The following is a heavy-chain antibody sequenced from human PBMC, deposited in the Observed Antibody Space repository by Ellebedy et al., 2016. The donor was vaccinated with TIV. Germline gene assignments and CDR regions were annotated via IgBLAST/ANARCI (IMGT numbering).Heavy chain of an antibody. CDR1: GFTFSSQD. CDR2: ITSAGDT. D-gene: IGHD3-10*01. J-gene: IGHJ3*02. CDR3: VYGSGRKAFDI. V-gene: IGHV3-13*01. Sequence: GESLKISCAASGFTFSSQDKHWVRQPTGKGLEWVSGITSAGDTYYLGSVKGRFIISRDSAKYSLYLQMNSLRAEDTAVYYCVYGSGRKAFDIWGQGTMVTVSS.